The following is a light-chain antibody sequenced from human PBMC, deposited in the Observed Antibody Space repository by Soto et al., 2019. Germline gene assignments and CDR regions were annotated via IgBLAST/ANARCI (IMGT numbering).Light chain of an antibody. V-gene: IGKV3-15*01. CDR1: QSVSSY. CDR3: QQYSNWPPLYT. J-gene: IGKJ2*01. Sequence: EIVMTQSPATLSVSPGERATLSCRASQSVSSYLAWYQQKPVLPPRLLISDASTRATGIPDRFSGSGSGTDFTLTISILQSADFAVYYCQQYSNWPPLYTFGRGTKLEIK. CDR2: DAS.